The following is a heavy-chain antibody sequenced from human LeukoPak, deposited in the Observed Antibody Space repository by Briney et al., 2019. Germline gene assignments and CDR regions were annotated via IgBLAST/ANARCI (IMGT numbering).Heavy chain of an antibody. CDR2: IIASSGST. Sequence: GGSLRLSCAPSGFSLSNYAMSWVRQAPGKGLEWVSLIIASSGSTVYADSVKGRFTISRDNSKNTLYLQMNSLRAEDTAVYYCAKGAYDYVEIGYFDHWGQGTLVNVSS. D-gene: IGHD5-12*01. V-gene: IGHV3-23*01. CDR1: GFSLSNYA. J-gene: IGHJ4*02. CDR3: AKGAYDYVEIGYFDH.